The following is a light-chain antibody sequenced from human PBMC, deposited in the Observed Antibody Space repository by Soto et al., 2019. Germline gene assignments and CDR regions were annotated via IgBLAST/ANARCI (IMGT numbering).Light chain of an antibody. CDR2: DNS. CDR1: SSNIGNNY. V-gene: IGLV1-51*01. CDR3: GTWDSSLSAAV. Sequence: QSVLTQPPSVSAAPGQKVTISCSGSSSNIGNNYVSWYQQFPGTAPKLLIYDNSKRPSGIPDRFSGSKSGTSATLGITGLQTGDEADYYCGTWDSSLSAAVFGGGTKLTVL. J-gene: IGLJ7*01.